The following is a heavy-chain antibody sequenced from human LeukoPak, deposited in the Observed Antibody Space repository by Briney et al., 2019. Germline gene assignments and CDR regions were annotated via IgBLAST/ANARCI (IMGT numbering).Heavy chain of an antibody. D-gene: IGHD1-26*01. CDR1: GFTFNSYA. CDR3: AKAKSGSFYSGFDY. CDR2: ISGSGSTP. J-gene: IGHJ4*02. V-gene: IGHV3-23*01. Sequence: GGYLRLYCAASGFTFNSYAMSWVRQAPGKGLEWVSAISGSGSTPYYADSVKGRFTISRDNSENTLYLQTNSLRAEDTAVYYCAKAKSGSFYSGFDYWGQGALVTVSS.